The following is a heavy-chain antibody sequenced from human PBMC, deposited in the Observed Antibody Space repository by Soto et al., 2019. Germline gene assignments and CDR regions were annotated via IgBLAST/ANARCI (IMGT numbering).Heavy chain of an antibody. J-gene: IGHJ4*02. CDR2: IWYDGSNK. D-gene: IGHD2-21*02. CDR1: GFTFSTYG. CDR3: ARDGIPYCGGDCYFEY. Sequence: QVQLVESGGGVVQPGRSLRLSCAASGFTFSTYGMHWVRQAPGKGLEWVAVIWYDGSNKYSADSVKGRFTISRDNSKNTLYLQMNSLRVEDTAVYYCARDGIPYCGGDCYFEYWGQGTLVTVSS. V-gene: IGHV3-33*01.